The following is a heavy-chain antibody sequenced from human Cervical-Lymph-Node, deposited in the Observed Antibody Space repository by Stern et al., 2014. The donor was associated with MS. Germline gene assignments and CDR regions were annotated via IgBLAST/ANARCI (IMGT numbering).Heavy chain of an antibody. CDR1: GYTFTNYY. CDR3: ARGGLEVVGATTQDY. CDR2: INPSGGST. J-gene: IGHJ4*02. Sequence: QVQLVQSGAEVKKPGASVKVSCKASGYTFTNYYMHWVRQAPGQGLEWMGIINPSGGSTSYAQKFQGRVTMTRDTPTSTVYMELSSLGSEDTAVYYCARGGLEVVGATTQDYWGQGTLVTVSS. V-gene: IGHV1-46*03. D-gene: IGHD1-26*01.